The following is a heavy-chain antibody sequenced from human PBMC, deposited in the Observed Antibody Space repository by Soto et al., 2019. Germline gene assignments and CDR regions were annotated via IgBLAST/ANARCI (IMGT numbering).Heavy chain of an antibody. CDR3: AKDIPHSRVGATTRTGGAFDI. CDR2: ISWNSGSI. V-gene: IGHV3-9*01. J-gene: IGHJ3*02. D-gene: IGHD1-26*01. CDR1: GFTFDDYV. Sequence: GGSLRLSCTASGFTFDDYVIHWVRQAPGKGLEWVSGISWNSGSIGYADSVKGRFTISRDNAKNSLYLQMNSLRAEDTALYYCAKDIPHSRVGATTRTGGAFDIWGQGTMVTVSS.